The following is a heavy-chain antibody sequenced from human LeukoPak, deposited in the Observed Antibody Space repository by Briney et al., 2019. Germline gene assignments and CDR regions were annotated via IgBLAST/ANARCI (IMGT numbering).Heavy chain of an antibody. Sequence: GGSLRLSCAASGFTFSSYSMSWVRQAPGKGLEWVANIKQDGSEKYYVDSVKGRFTISRDNAKNSLYLQMNSLRAEDTAVYYCAREDVDTAMVPDYYYYMDVWGKGTTVTVSS. D-gene: IGHD5-18*01. CDR1: GFTFSSYS. CDR3: AREDVDTAMVPDYYYYMDV. J-gene: IGHJ6*03. V-gene: IGHV3-7*01. CDR2: IKQDGSEK.